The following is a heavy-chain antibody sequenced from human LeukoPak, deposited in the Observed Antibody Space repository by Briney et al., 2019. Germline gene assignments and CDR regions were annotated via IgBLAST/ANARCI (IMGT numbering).Heavy chain of an antibody. Sequence: GGSLRLSCAASGFTFSNAWMSWVRQAPGKGLEWVGRIKTKIEGATTDYAAPVKGRVTISRDDSKNTVYLQMNSLKTEDTAVYYCTIDSNSGWTGYWGQGTLITVSS. J-gene: IGHJ4*02. D-gene: IGHD6-19*01. CDR2: IKTKIEGATT. V-gene: IGHV3-15*01. CDR3: TIDSNSGWTGY. CDR1: GFTFSNAW.